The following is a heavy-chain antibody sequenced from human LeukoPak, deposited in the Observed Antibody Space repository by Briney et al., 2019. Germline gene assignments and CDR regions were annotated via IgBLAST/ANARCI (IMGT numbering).Heavy chain of an antibody. J-gene: IGHJ3*02. CDR3: ARLSGYEKGYVFDI. Sequence: GRSLRLSCAASGFTFSSYGMHWVRQAPGRGLEWVAVIWNDGSHKYYADSVKGRFTISRDNSKNTLYLQMNSLRAEDTAVYYCARLSGYEKGYVFDIWGQGAMVTVSS. D-gene: IGHD5-12*01. CDR1: GFTFSSYG. CDR2: IWNDGSHK. V-gene: IGHV3-33*01.